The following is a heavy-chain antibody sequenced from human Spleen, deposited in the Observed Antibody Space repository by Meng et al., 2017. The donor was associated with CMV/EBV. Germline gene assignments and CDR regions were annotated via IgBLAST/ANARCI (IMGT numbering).Heavy chain of an antibody. CDR2: IIPIFSTA. J-gene: IGHJ4*02. CDR1: GGTFSSYA. V-gene: IGHV1-69*05. Sequence: KASGGTFSSYALSWVRQAPGQGLGWMGGIIPIFSTANYAQKFQGRVTITTDESTSTAYMELSSLRSEDTAVYYCARDLRAAAGALGYWGQGALVTVSS. CDR3: ARDLRAAAGALGY. D-gene: IGHD6-13*01.